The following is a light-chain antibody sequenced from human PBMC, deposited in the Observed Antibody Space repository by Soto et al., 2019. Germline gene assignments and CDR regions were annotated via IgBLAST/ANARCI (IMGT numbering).Light chain of an antibody. V-gene: IGKV2-30*01. Sequence: DVVMTQSPLSLPVTLGQPASISCRSNQSLVYSDGNTYLTWFQQRPGQSPRRLIYKVSNRDSGVPDRFSGSGSGTDFTLKISRVEAEDVGVYYCMQGTHWPPITFGQGTRLETK. CDR3: MQGTHWPPIT. J-gene: IGKJ5*01. CDR1: QSLVYSDGNTY. CDR2: KVS.